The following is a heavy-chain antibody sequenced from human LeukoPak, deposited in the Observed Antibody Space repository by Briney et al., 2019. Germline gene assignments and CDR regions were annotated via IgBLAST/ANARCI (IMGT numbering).Heavy chain of an antibody. J-gene: IGHJ4*02. D-gene: IGHD3-10*01. CDR2: IYTSGST. Sequence: SETLSLTCTVSGGSIRSYYWSWIRQPAAKGLEWIGRIYTSGSTNYNPSLKSRVTMSVDTSKNQFSLKLASVTAADTAVYYCAREGAEVRGVLVKYYFDYWGQGAPVTVSS. CDR3: AREGAEVRGVLVKYYFDY. V-gene: IGHV4-4*07. CDR1: GGSIRSYY.